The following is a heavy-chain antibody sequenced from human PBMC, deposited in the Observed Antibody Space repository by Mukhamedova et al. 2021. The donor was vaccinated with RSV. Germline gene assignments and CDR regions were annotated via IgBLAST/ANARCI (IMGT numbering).Heavy chain of an antibody. D-gene: IGHD3/OR15-3a*01. CDR3: AKDKDWELGGLFRSALDI. J-gene: IGHJ3*02. Sequence: NSGSIGYADSVKGRFTISRDNAKNSLYLQMNSLRAEDTALYYCAKDKDWELGGLFRSALDIWGQGTRVTVS. CDR2: NSGSI. V-gene: IGHV3-9*01.